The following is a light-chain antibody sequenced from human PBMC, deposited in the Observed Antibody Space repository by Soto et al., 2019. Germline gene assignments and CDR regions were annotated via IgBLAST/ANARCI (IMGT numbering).Light chain of an antibody. J-gene: IGKJ2*01. CDR1: QDINSN. Sequence: EIVMTQSPATLSVSPGERATLSCRASQDINSNLAWYQQKPGQAPMLLIYGASTRATGIPARFTGSGSGTEFTLTISSLQSEAGALSHCQQYNTWTPYTFGQGTKLESK. CDR3: QQYNTWTPYT. V-gene: IGKV3-15*01. CDR2: GAS.